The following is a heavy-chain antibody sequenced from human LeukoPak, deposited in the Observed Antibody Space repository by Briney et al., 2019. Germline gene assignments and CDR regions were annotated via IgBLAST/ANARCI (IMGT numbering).Heavy chain of an antibody. D-gene: IGHD6-19*01. J-gene: IGHJ4*02. CDR3: SRSSGWLSVY. V-gene: IGHV3-49*03. CDR1: GFTFGDYL. CDR2: IRRKLDGGTA. Sequence: GGSLRLYCTASGFTFGDYLMSWFRQAPGKGLEWIGFIRRKLDGGTAEYAASVKGRFTISRDDSTSIAYLQMNSLKTEDTAVYYCSRSSGWLSVYWGQGTLVTVSS.